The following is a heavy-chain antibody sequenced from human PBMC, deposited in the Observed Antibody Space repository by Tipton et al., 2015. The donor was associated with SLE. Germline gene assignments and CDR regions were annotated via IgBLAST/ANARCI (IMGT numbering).Heavy chain of an antibody. V-gene: IGHV3-53*01. D-gene: IGHD3-22*01. CDR2: IYSGGST. CDR1: GFTFSSYA. Sequence: SLRLSCAASGFTFSSYAMSWVRQAPGKGLEWVSVIYSGGSTYYADSVKGRFTISRDNSKNTLYLQMNSLRAEDTAVYYCARGLYYYDSSGHWGQGTLVTVSS. CDR3: ARGLYYYDSSGH. J-gene: IGHJ4*02.